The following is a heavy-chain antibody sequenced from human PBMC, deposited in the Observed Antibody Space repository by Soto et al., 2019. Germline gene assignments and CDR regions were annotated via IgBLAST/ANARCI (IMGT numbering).Heavy chain of an antibody. D-gene: IGHD4-17*01. V-gene: IGHV3-23*01. CDR1: DSRLTTIA. J-gene: IGHJ4*02. CDR3: TKRDGDYGTHHDDY. CDR2: VSGSGIST. Sequence: EVQLLESGGAWYNPGGSLGPPVQPPDSRLTTIAIPWFPQLPGRGRGWVSAVSGSGISTYYADSVKGRFTISRDNSKNTLYLQMNSLRAEDTALYYCTKRDGDYGTHHDDYWGQGTLVTVSS.